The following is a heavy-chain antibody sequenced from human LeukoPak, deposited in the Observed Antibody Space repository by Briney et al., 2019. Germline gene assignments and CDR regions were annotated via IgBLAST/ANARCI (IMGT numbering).Heavy chain of an antibody. V-gene: IGHV1-24*01. CDR1: GYTLTELS. Sequence: ASVKVSCKVSGYTLTELSMHWVRQAPGKGLEWMGGFDPEDGETIYAQKFQGRVTMTKDTSTDTAYMELSSLRSEDTAVYYCATGLRRYYFDYWGQGTLVTVSS. CDR2: FDPEDGET. CDR3: ATGLRRYYFDY. J-gene: IGHJ4*02. D-gene: IGHD4-17*01.